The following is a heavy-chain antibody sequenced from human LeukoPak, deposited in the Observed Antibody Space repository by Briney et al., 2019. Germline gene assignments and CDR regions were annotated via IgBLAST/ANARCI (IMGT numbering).Heavy chain of an antibody. CDR3: ARGKRHYYESSAYGFFDY. CDR2: IIPILGIA. V-gene: IGHV1-69*02. J-gene: IGHJ4*02. Sequence: GASVKVSCKASGGTFSSYTISWVRQAHGQGLEWMGRIIPILGIANYAQKFQGRVTITADKSTSTAYMELSSLRSEDTAVYYCARGKRHYYESSAYGFFDYWGQGTLVTVSS. D-gene: IGHD3-22*01. CDR1: GGTFSSYT.